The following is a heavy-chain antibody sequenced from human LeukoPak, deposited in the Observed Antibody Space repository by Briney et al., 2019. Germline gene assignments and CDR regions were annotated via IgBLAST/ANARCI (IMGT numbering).Heavy chain of an antibody. CDR3: ARGGYSGYDPSDH. D-gene: IGHD5-12*01. CDR2: IYYSGST. Sequence: SETLSLTCTVSGGSISTYYWSWIRQPPGKGLEWIGYIYYSGSTNYSPSLKSRVTISVDTSKNQFSLKLNSVTAADTAVYYCARGGYSGYDPSDHWGQGTLVTVSS. CDR1: GGSISTYY. J-gene: IGHJ4*02. V-gene: IGHV4-59*01.